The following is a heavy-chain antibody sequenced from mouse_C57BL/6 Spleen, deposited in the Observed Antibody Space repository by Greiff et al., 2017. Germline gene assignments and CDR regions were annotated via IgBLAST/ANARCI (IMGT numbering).Heavy chain of an antibody. D-gene: IGHD1-2*01. Sequence: DVKLQESGPGLVKPSQSLSLTCSVTGYSITSGYYWNWIRQFPGNKLEWMGYISYDGSNNYNPSLKNRISITRDTSKNQFFLKLNSVTTEDTATYYCAHYDGDYWGQGTTLTVSS. V-gene: IGHV3-6*01. J-gene: IGHJ2*01. CDR2: ISYDGSN. CDR3: AHYDGDY. CDR1: GYSITSGYY.